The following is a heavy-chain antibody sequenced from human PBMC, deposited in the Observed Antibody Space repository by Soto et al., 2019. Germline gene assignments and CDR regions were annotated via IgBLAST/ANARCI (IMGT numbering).Heavy chain of an antibody. V-gene: IGHV4-30-4*01. CDR2: IYYSGST. CDR3: ARDCRIAARPGLSWFDP. J-gene: IGHJ5*02. CDR1: GGSISSGDYY. Sequence: QVQLQESGPGLVKPSQTLSLTCTVSGGSISSGDYYWSWIRQPPGKGLEWIGYIYYSGSTYYNPSLKSRVTISVDTSKNQFSLKRSSVAAADTAVYYCARDCRIAARPGLSWFDPWGQGTLVTVSS. D-gene: IGHD6-6*01.